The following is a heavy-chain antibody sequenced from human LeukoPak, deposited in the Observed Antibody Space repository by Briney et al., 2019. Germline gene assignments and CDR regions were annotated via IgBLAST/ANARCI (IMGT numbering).Heavy chain of an antibody. D-gene: IGHD3-10*01. CDR1: GGTFSSYA. J-gene: IGHJ3*02. CDR3: ARAVAVLLPRYDAFDI. CDR2: IIPIFGTA. V-gene: IGHV1-69*13. Sequence: ASVKVSCKASGGTFSSYAISWVRQAPGQGLEWMGGIIPIFGTANYAQKFQGRVTITADESTSTAYMELSSLRSEDTAVYYCARAVAVLLPRYDAFDIWGQGTGVTVSS.